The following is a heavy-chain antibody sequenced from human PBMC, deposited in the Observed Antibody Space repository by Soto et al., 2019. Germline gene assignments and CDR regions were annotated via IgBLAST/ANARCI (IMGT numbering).Heavy chain of an antibody. V-gene: IGHV3-73*01. CDR3: TRLPYYKDV. CDR1: GFSFSDSG. CDR2: IRRKTNNYAT. D-gene: IGHD3-10*01. J-gene: IGHJ6*04. Sequence: EVRLVESGGGLVQPGGSLRLSCAASGFSFSDSGIHWVRQASGKGLEWVGRIRRKTNNYATAYAASVEGRFSISRDDSKNTAFLQMNSLKTEDTAVYYCTRLPYYKDVWGKGTTVTVSS.